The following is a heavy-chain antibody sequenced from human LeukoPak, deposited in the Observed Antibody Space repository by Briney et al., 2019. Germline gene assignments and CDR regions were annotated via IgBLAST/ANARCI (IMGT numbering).Heavy chain of an antibody. D-gene: IGHD2-21*02. CDR1: SGSIRIYY. V-gene: IGHV4-4*07. CDR3: ARSPPVTAPFDY. J-gene: IGHJ4*02. Sequence: PSVTLSLTCTLSSGSIRIYYWRCIRQPAGKGLEWIGRIYTSGSTNYNSSLTSRVSMSVDTSKNQFSLKLSSVTAADTAVYYCARSPPVTAPFDYWGQGTLVTVSS. CDR2: IYTSGST.